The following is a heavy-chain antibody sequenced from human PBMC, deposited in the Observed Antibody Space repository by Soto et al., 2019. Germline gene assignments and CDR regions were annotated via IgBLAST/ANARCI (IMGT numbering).Heavy chain of an antibody. V-gene: IGHV1-69*06. D-gene: IGHD6-19*01. CDR2: IIPIFGTA. CDR1: GSTFSSYA. Sequence: QVQLVQSGAEVKKPGSSVKVSCKASGSTFSSYAISWVRQAPGQGLEWMGGIIPIFGTANYAQKFQGRVTITADKSTSTAYMELSSLRSEDTAVYYCASGVPGYSSGWADTGFDPWGQGTLVTVSS. J-gene: IGHJ5*02. CDR3: ASGVPGYSSGWADTGFDP.